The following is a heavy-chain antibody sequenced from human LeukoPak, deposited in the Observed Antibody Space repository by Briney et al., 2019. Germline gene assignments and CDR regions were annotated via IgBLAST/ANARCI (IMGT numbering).Heavy chain of an antibody. CDR2: IGTAGDT. CDR1: GFTFSSYD. V-gene: IGHV3-13*01. Sequence: GGSLRLSCAASGFTFSSYDMHWVRQATGKGLEWVSAIGTAGDTYYPGSVKGRFTISRENAKNSLYLQMNSLRAGDTAVYYCARGLGCSGGSCFYYYYYGMDVWGQGTTVTVSS. J-gene: IGHJ6*02. CDR3: ARGLGCSGGSCFYYYYYGMDV. D-gene: IGHD2-15*01.